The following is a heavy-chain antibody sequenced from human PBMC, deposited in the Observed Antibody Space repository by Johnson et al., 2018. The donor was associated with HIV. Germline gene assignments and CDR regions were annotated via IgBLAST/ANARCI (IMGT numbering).Heavy chain of an antibody. CDR1: GFTFDDYG. V-gene: IGHV3-30*02. CDR2: IWYDGSTK. CDR3: AKDLGGAELTPDVLDL. Sequence: QVQLVESGGGVVRPGGSLRLSCAASGFTFDDYGMSWVRQAPGKGLEWVALIWYDGSTKYYADSVKGRFTISRDNSKNTLDLQMNSLRIDDTGVSYCAKDLGGAELTPDVLDLWGQGTMVTVSS. J-gene: IGHJ3*01. D-gene: IGHD1-7*01.